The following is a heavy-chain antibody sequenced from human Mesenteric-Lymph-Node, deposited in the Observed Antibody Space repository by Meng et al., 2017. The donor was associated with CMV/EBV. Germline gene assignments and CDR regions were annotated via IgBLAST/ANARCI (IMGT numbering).Heavy chain of an antibody. CDR3: ARDPRDIVVVPAAIPWFDP. D-gene: IGHD2-2*02. V-gene: IGHV4-59*12. CDR2: IYHSGST. CDR1: NGPISSYY. J-gene: IGHJ5*02. Sequence: SETLSLTCTVSNGPISSYYWNWIRQPPGKGLEWIGSIYHSGSTNYNPSLKSRVTMSVDTSKNQFSLKLSSVTAADTAVYYCARDPRDIVVVPAAIPWFDPWGQGTLVTVSS.